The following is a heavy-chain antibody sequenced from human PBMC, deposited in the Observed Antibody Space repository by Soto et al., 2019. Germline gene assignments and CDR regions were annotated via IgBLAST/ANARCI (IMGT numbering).Heavy chain of an antibody. V-gene: IGHV5-51*01. CDR3: ARQSTTTWSLDY. J-gene: IGHJ4*01. CDR1: GNMFTKSW. D-gene: IGHD2-2*01. CDR2: IYPDDSDT. Sequence: GESLKISCKGSGNMFTKSWIAWVRQMPSKGLEWMGIIYPDDSDTRYSPYFQGQVTISADKSINTAYLQWSSLKASDTAIYYCARQSTTTWSLDYWGQGTLVTVSS.